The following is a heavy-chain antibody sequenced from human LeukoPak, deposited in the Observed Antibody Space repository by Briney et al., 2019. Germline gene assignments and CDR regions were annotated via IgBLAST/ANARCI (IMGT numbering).Heavy chain of an antibody. CDR1: GFTFSSYA. CDR3: AKGRHYSGSYDAFDI. D-gene: IGHD1-26*01. Sequence: GGSLRLSCVASGFTFSSYAMSWVRQAPGKGLEWVAGISGSGSSTYYADSVKGRFTISRDNSKNTLYLPMNSLRADDTAVYYCAKGRHYSGSYDAFDIWGQGTMVNVSS. J-gene: IGHJ3*02. V-gene: IGHV3-23*01. CDR2: ISGSGSST.